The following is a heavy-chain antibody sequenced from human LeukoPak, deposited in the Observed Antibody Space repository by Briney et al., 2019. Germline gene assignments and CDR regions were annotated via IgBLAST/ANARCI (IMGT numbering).Heavy chain of an antibody. CDR1: GGSLSSYF. CDR3: ARASFNSYGIDGFDY. Sequence: TSETLSLTCTVSGGSLSSYFWNWIRQTLGKGLEWIAYIDYRGTPTSKYNPSLKTRVTISGDTSKNQFSLKVNSVTAADTAVYFCARASFNSYGIDGFDYWGQGTLVTVSS. D-gene: IGHD5-18*01. V-gene: IGHV4-59*01. J-gene: IGHJ4*02. CDR2: IDYRGTP.